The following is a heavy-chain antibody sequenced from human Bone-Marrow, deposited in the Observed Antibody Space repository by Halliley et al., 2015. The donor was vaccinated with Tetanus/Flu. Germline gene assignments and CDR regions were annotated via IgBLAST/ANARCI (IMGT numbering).Heavy chain of an antibody. Sequence: WYDGSNKYYAGSVKGRFTIPRDNSKNTLYLQGDSLGVEDTALYYCARDMAEDISDYYYPVGLDYWGQGTLVTVSS. J-gene: IGHJ4*02. D-gene: IGHD3-22*01. V-gene: IGHV3-33*01. CDR3: ARDMAEDISDYYYPVGLDY. CDR2: WYDGSNK.